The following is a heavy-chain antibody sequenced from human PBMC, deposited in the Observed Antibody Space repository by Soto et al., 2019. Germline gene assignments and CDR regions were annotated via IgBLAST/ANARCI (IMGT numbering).Heavy chain of an antibody. D-gene: IGHD3-22*01. CDR2: IIPIFGTT. CDR3: ARVGYYYDSSGYYAY. Sequence: QVQLVQSGAEVKKPGSSVKVSCKSSGGTFSSYAISWVRQAPGQGLEWMGGIIPIFGTTNYAQKFQGRVTITADESTSTAYMELSSLRSEDTAVYYCARVGYYYDSSGYYAYWGQGTLVTVSS. CDR1: GGTFSSYA. V-gene: IGHV1-69*01. J-gene: IGHJ4*02.